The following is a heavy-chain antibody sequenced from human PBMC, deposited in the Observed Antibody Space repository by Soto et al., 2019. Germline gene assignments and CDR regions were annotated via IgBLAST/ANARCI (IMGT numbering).Heavy chain of an antibody. Sequence: TLSLTCAVSGAAIGCGGYSWSWFRQPPGKGLEWIAYIYHSGSTYYNPSLKSRVTISVDRSKNQFSLKLSSVTAADTAVYYCARVPDYWGQGTLVT. CDR1: GAAIGCGGYS. CDR3: ARVPDY. CDR2: IYHSGST. J-gene: IGHJ4*02. V-gene: IGHV4-30-2*01.